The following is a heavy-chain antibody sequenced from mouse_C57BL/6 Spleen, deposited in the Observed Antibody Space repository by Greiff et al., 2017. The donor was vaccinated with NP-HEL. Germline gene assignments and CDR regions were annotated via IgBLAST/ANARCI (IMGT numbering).Heavy chain of an antibody. Sequence: EVQLQQSVAELVRPGASVKLSCTASGFNIKNTYMHWVKQRPEQGLEWIGRIDPANGNTKYAPKFQGKATITADPSSNTAYLQLSSLTSEDTAIYYWATNYYGSSTPDVDVWGTGTTVTVSS. CDR2: IDPANGNT. J-gene: IGHJ1*03. V-gene: IGHV14-3*01. CDR1: GFNIKNTY. CDR3: ATNYYGSSTPDVDV. D-gene: IGHD1-1*01.